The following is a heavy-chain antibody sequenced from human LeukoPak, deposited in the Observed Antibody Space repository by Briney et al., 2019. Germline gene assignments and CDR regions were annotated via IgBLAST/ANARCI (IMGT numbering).Heavy chain of an antibody. Sequence: GEALKIPCKASGYTFTHQWIGWVSQKSGRGLEWMGIIYPRDSDTRYSPSFQGHVSISADTSINTAYLEWSRLEASDTAIYYCARHSDVIGEIWGQGTLVTVSS. CDR3: ARHSDVIGEI. V-gene: IGHV5-51*01. D-gene: IGHD3-10*01. CDR1: GYTFTHQW. CDR2: IYPRDSDT. J-gene: IGHJ4*02.